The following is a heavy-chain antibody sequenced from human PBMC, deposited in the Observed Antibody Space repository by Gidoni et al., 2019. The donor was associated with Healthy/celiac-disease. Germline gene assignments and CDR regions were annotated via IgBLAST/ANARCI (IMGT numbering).Heavy chain of an antibody. J-gene: IGHJ4*02. V-gene: IGHV3-33*01. Sequence: QVQLVESGGGVVQPGRSLRLSCAASGFTFSSYGMHWVRQAPGKGLEWVAVRWYDGSNKYYADSVKGRFTISRDNSKNTLYLQMNSLRAEDTAVYYCARDNGQWLVPDYWGQGTLVTVSS. CDR3: ARDNGQWLVPDY. D-gene: IGHD6-19*01. CDR2: RWYDGSNK. CDR1: GFTFSSYG.